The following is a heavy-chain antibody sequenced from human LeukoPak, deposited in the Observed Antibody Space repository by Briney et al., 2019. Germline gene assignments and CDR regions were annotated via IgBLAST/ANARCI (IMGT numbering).Heavy chain of an antibody. CDR3: SRLWQWVPGLY. CDR1: GGSISNNGYF. CDR2: IYYSGNT. J-gene: IGHJ4*02. Sequence: KPSETLSLTCTVSGGSISNNGYFWGWIRQPPGKGLEWIGSIYYSGNTYYNPSLKSRVTISVDTSKNQFSLMLSSVTAADTAMYYCSRLWQWVPGLYWGQGNLVTVSS. D-gene: IGHD6-19*01. V-gene: IGHV4-39*01.